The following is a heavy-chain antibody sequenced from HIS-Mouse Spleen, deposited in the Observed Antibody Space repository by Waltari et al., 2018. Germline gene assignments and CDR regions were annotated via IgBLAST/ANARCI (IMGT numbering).Heavy chain of an antibody. CDR3: ARAPTGFLEWLDAFDI. D-gene: IGHD3-3*01. CDR2: IYYSGRT. Sequence: QLQLQESVPGLVKPSETLSLTGTVSGGSISSSSYYWGWSRQPPGKGLEWIGSIYYSGRTSYHPSLTSRVTLSVAASKNHFSLRQCSVTAADTAVYYCARAPTGFLEWLDAFDIWGQGTMVTVSS. CDR1: GGSISSSSYY. J-gene: IGHJ3*02. V-gene: IGHV4-39*07.